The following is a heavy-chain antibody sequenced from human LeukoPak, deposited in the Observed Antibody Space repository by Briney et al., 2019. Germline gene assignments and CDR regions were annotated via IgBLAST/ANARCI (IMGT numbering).Heavy chain of an antibody. CDR2: ISGSGGGT. Sequence: GGSLRLSCAASGFTFSSYGMSWVRQAPGKGPEWVTGISGSGGGTFYADSVKGRFTISRDNSKNTLYLQMYSLRAEDTAVYYCAKVISGYSYQPFDYWGQGTLVTVSS. CDR3: AKVISGYSYQPFDY. CDR1: GFTFSSYG. V-gene: IGHV3-23*01. J-gene: IGHJ4*02. D-gene: IGHD3-22*01.